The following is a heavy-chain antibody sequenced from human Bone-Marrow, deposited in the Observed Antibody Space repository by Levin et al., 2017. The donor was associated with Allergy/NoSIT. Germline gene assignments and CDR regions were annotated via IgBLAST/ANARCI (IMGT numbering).Heavy chain of an antibody. CDR2: ISYDGSNK. J-gene: IGHJ6*02. CDR1: GSTFRTFG. D-gene: IGHD3-9*01. CDR3: GIADWGHSDYFYGLDV. Sequence: LSLTCEASGSTFRTFGMQWVRQAPGKGLEWVTMISYDGSNKNYVESVKGRFTISRDNSKNTLYLQMDSLRVEDTAVYYCGIADWGHSDYFYGLDVRGQGITVIVSS. V-gene: IGHV3-33*01.